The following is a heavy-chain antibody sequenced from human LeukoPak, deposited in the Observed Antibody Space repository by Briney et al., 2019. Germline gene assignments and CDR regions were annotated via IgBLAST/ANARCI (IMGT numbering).Heavy chain of an antibody. D-gene: IGHD1-26*01. Sequence: ASVKVSCKASGYTFTGYYMHWVRQAPGQGLEWMGWINPNSGGTNYAQKFQGRVTMTRDTSISTVYMELSRLRSDDTAMYFCARDIGVWDEKTFDYWGQGTLVTVSS. CDR1: GYTFTGYY. CDR3: ARDIGVWDEKTFDY. V-gene: IGHV1-2*02. J-gene: IGHJ4*02. CDR2: INPNSGGT.